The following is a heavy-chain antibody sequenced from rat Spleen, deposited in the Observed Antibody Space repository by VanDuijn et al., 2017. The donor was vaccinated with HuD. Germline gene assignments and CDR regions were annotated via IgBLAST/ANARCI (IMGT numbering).Heavy chain of an antibody. CDR3: ARWKYTTDWFAY. CDR1: GFSLSNYG. V-gene: IGHV2-13*01. Sequence: QVQLKESGPGLVQPSQTLSLNCTVSGFSLSNYGVIWVRQPPGKGLEWMGVIWGNGNTNYNSGLKSRLSISRDTSKSQVFLKMSSLQTEDTGMYFCARWKYTTDWFAYWGQGTLVTVSS. J-gene: IGHJ3*01. D-gene: IGHD1-6*01. CDR2: IWGNGNT.